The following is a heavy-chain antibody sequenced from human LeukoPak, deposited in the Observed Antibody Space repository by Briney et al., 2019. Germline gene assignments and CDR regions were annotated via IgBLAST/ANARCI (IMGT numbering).Heavy chain of an antibody. V-gene: IGHV1-69*06. Sequence: ASVTVSCTASGGTFSSYAISWVRQAPGQGLEWMGGIIPIFGTANYAQKFQGRVTITADKSTSTAYMELSSLRSEDTAVYYCARSWGSHYYGMDVWGKGTTVTVSS. J-gene: IGHJ6*04. CDR3: ARSWGSHYYGMDV. CDR1: GGTFSSYA. D-gene: IGHD7-27*01. CDR2: IIPIFGTA.